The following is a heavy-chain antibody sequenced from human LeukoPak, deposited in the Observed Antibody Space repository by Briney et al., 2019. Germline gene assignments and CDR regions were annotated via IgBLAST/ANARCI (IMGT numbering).Heavy chain of an antibody. CDR1: GGTFSSYT. D-gene: IGHD2-2*01. J-gene: IGHJ4*02. V-gene: IGHV1-69*02. CDR2: IIPILGIA. Sequence: SVKVSCKASGGTFSSYTINWVRQAPGQGLEWMGRIIPILGIANYAQKFQGRVTITADKSTSTAYMELSSLRSEDTAVYYCARSGTRLVPAAMEYWGQGTLVTVSS. CDR3: ARSGTRLVPAAMEY.